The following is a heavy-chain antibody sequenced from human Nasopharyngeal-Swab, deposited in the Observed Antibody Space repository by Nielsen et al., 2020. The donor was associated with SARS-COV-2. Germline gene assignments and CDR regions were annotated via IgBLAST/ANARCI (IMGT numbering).Heavy chain of an antibody. J-gene: IGHJ6*03. CDR2: INAGNGNT. CDR1: GYTFTSYA. CDR3: ARWRVGGSYSGYYYYYMDV. D-gene: IGHD1-26*01. Sequence: ASVKVSCKASGYTFTSYAMHWVRQAPGQRLEWMGWINAGNGNTKYSQKFQGRVTITRDTSASTAYMELSSLRSEDTAVYYCARWRVGGSYSGYYYYYMDVWGKGTTVTSP. V-gene: IGHV1-3*01.